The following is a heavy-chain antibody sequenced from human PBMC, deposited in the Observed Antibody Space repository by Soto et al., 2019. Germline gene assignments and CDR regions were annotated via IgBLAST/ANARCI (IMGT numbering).Heavy chain of an antibody. V-gene: IGHV1-69*01. CDR2: IIPNFDTP. CDR1: GGSFNNYA. J-gene: IGHJ6*02. Sequence: QVHLVQSGAEVKKPGSPVKVSCKTSGGSFNNYAVSWVRQAPGQGLEWMGGIIPNFDTPNYAQKFQDRVTIIADESTSTVYMELRSLRSNDTAVYYCAVAMVREILIFESSGMHVWGQGTTVIVSS. D-gene: IGHD3-10*01. CDR3: AVAMVREILIFESSGMHV.